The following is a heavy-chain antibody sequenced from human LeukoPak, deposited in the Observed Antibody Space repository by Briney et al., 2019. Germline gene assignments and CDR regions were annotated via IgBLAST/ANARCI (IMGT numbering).Heavy chain of an antibody. J-gene: IGHJ5*02. CDR1: GFSLSDYY. Sequence: GGSLRLSCATSGFSLSDYYMSWVRQAPGKGLEGLAYISPRATTIYYADSVKGRFAVSRDNAKSLVYLQMNSLRAEDTGVYYCARAHERGYGRAWFDPWGQGTLVTVSP. CDR3: ARAHERGYGRAWFDP. CDR2: ISPRATTI. D-gene: IGHD5-18*01. V-gene: IGHV3-11*04.